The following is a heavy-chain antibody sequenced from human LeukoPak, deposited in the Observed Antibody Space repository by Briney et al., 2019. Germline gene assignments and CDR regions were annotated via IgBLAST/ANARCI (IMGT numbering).Heavy chain of an antibody. CDR2: INHSGST. CDR3: ARGVWSSITGTMYYFDY. CDR1: GGSFSGYY. V-gene: IGHV4-34*01. Sequence: SETLSLTCAVYGGSFSGYYWSWIRQPPGKGLEWIGEINHSGSTNYNPSLKSRVTISVDTSKNQFSLKLSSVTAADTAVYYCARGVWSSITGTMYYFDYWGQGTLVTVSS. D-gene: IGHD1-7*01. J-gene: IGHJ4*02.